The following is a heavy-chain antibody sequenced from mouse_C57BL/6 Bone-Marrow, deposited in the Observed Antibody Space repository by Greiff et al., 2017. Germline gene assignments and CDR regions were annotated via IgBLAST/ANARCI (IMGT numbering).Heavy chain of an antibody. J-gene: IGHJ4*01. CDR2: INPSGGST. D-gene: IGHD1-1*01. CDR1: GYTFTSYT. Sequence: QVQLKQSGAELARPGASVKMSCKASGYTFTSYTMHWVKQRPGQGLEWIGYINPSGGSTKYNQKFKDKATLTADKSSSTAYMQLSRQTTEDSAVYYCARFFPYYGSSPYAIDYWGQGTSVTVSA. CDR3: ARFFPYYGSSPYAIDY. V-gene: IGHV1-4*01.